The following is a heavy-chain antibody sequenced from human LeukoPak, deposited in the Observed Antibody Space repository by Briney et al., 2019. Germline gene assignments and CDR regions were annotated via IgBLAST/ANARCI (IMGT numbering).Heavy chain of an antibody. V-gene: IGHV1-2*02. CDR2: INPNSGGT. CDR3: AREGGIAAAGTRGLDFDY. D-gene: IGHD6-13*01. CDR1: GYTFSGYY. Sequence: GASVKVSCKASGYTFSGYYMHWVRQAPGQGLEWMGWINPNSGGTNYAQKFQGRVTMTGDTSISTAYMELSRLRSDDTAVYYCAREGGIAAAGTRGLDFDYWGQGTLVTVSS. J-gene: IGHJ4*02.